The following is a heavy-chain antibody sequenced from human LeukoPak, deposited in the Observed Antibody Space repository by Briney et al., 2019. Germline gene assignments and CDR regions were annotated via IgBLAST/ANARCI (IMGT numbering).Heavy chain of an antibody. V-gene: IGHV3-30*18. J-gene: IGHJ4*02. CDR2: ISYDGSNK. Sequence: GGSLRLSCAAAGFTFSSYGMHWVRQAPGKGLEWVAVISYDGSNKYYAESVKGRFTISRDNSKNTLYLQTNSLRAEDKVSYYSAHEGGLWFGGLFSRYVDFWGQGALVSVSS. CDR1: GFTFSSYG. CDR3: AHEGGLWFGGLFSRYVDF. D-gene: IGHD3-10*01.